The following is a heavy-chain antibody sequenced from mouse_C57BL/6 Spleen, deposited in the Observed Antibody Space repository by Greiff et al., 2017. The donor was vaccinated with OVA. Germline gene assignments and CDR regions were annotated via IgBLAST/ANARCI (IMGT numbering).Heavy chain of an antibody. CDR1: GYIFTSYW. CDR2: IDPSDSET. J-gene: IGHJ4*01. CDR3: ARRYYYGSSYDYAMDY. D-gene: IGHD1-1*01. Sequence: QVQLQQPAAELVRPGSSVKLSCKASGYIFTSYWMHWVKQRPIQGLEWIGNIDPSDSETHYNQKFKDKATLTVDKSSSTAYMQLSSLTSEDSAVYYCARRYYYGSSYDYAMDYWGQGTSVTVSS. V-gene: IGHV1-52*01.